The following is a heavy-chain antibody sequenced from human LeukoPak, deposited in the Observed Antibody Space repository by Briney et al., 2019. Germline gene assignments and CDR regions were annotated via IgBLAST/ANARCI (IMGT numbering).Heavy chain of an antibody. D-gene: IGHD3-22*01. J-gene: IGHJ5*02. CDR3: AKAHYDSSGLYNWFDP. V-gene: IGHV3-9*01. CDR2: ISWNSGSI. CDR1: GFTFDDYA. Sequence: GGSLRLSCAASGFTFDDYAMHWVRRAPGKGLEWVSGISWNSGSIGYADSVKGRFTISRDNAKNSLYLQMNSLRAKDTALYYCAKAHYDSSGLYNWFDPWGQGTLVTVSS.